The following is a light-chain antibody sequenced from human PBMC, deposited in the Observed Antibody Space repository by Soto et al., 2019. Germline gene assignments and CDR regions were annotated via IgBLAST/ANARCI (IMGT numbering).Light chain of an antibody. CDR3: SSYTSSSTLRV. CDR2: EVT. V-gene: IGLV2-14*01. CDR1: SSDVGGYKY. Sequence: QSVLTQPASVSGSPGQSITISCTGTSSDVGGYKYVSWYQQHPGKAPKFMIYEVTNRPSGLSNRFSGSTSGNTASLTISGLQAEDEADYYCSSYTSSSTLRVFGGGTKLTVL. J-gene: IGLJ3*02.